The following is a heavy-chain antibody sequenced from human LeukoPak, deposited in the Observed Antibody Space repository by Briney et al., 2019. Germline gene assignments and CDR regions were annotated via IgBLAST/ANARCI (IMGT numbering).Heavy chain of an antibody. CDR1: GGSFSGYY. V-gene: IGHV4-34*01. CDR3: ASGGGPTNWFDP. Sequence: SQTLSLTCAVYGGSFSGYYWSCVRQPPGKGLEWIGEINHSGSTNYNPSLKSRVTISVDTSKNQFPLKLSSVTAADTAVYYCASGGGPTNWFDPWGQGTLVTVSS. D-gene: IGHD1-26*01. J-gene: IGHJ5*02. CDR2: INHSGST.